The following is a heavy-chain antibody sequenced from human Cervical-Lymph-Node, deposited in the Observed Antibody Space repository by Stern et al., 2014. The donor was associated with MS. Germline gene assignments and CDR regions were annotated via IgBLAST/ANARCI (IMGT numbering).Heavy chain of an antibody. D-gene: IGHD3-16*01. CDR3: ARAEDYDYVWGSSISY. J-gene: IGHJ4*02. V-gene: IGHV4-31*03. CDR2: IYYSGST. CDR1: GGSISSGDYY. Sequence: VQLEESGPGLVKPSQTLSLTCTVSGGSISSGDYYWSWIRQHPGKGLEWIGYIYYSGSTYYNPSLKSRVTISVDTSKNQFSLKLSSVTAADTAVYYCARAEDYDYVWGSSISYWGQGTLVTVSS.